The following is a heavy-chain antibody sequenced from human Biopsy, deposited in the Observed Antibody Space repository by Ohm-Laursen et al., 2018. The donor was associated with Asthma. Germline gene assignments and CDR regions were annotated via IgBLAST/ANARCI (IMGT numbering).Heavy chain of an antibody. V-gene: IGHV1-2*06. CDR3: AGGQKSAGDRWFDP. CDR1: GYTFIGCL. Sequence: ATVKLSCKASGYTFIGCLIHWMRQAPGQGLEWMGRINPNSGGTNYAQKFQGRVTMTRDTSISTAYMEVSRLRSDETAVYYCAGGQKSAGDRWFDPWGQGTLVTVSS. J-gene: IGHJ5*02. D-gene: IGHD6-13*01. CDR2: INPNSGGT.